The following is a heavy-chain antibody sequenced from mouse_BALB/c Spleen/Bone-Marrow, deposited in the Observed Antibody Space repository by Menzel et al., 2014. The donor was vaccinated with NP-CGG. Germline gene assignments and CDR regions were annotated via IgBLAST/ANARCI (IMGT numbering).Heavy chain of an antibody. V-gene: IGHV2-9*02. CDR2: IWAGGST. CDR1: GFSLTSYG. J-gene: IGHJ2*01. D-gene: IGHD1-2*01. Sequence: VQLQESGPGLVSPSQRLSIPCTVSGFSLTSYGLHWVRQSPGKGLEWLGVIWAGGSTNYNSALMSRLSISKDNSESQVFLKMNSLQTDDTAMYYCARSLVRLRYFDYWGQGTTLTVSS. CDR3: ARSLVRLRYFDY.